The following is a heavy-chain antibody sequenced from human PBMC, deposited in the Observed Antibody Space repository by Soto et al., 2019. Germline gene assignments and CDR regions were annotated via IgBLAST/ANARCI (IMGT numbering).Heavy chain of an antibody. J-gene: IGHJ3*02. Sequence: QVQLVQSGAEVKQPGASVKVSCKSSGYTFTHYAMHWVRQAPRQGLEWLGWINTGNGDTGFSQKFQGRVSITMDTAASTTYVELSSLISEDTAVYYCARQGDSRILRDAFDIWGQGTWVTVAS. CDR1: GYTFTHYA. V-gene: IGHV1-3*04. CDR3: ARQGDSRILRDAFDI. CDR2: INTGNGDT. D-gene: IGHD5-18*01.